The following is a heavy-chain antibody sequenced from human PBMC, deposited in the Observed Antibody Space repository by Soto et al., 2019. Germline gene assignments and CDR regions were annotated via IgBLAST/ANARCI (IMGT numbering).Heavy chain of an antibody. CDR2: IYYSGST. CDR3: AREQQLVLSPHFDY. D-gene: IGHD6-13*01. J-gene: IGHJ4*02. V-gene: IGHV4-31*03. Sequence: SETLSLTCTVSGGSISSGGYYWSWIRQHPGKGLEWIGYIYYSGSTYYNPSLKSRVTISVDTSKNQFSLKLSSVTAADTAVYYCAREQQLVLSPHFDYWGQGTLVT. CDR1: GGSISSGGYY.